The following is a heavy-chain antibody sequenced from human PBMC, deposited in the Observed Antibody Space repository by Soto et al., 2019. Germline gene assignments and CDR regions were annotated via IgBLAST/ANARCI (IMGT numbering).Heavy chain of an antibody. D-gene: IGHD2-8*01. CDR2: INLGGGSI. V-gene: IGHV1-46*01. CDR3: ARSHCTPSTCYPRFDAFDS. Sequence: ASVKVSCKASGDTFTSYYLHWVRQAPGQGLEWMGIINLGGGSISYAQKFQGGVTMTRDTSTSTVYLELSSLRSDDTAVHFCARSHCTPSTCYPRFDAFDSCGQGTMVTVSS. J-gene: IGHJ3*02. CDR1: GDTFTSYY.